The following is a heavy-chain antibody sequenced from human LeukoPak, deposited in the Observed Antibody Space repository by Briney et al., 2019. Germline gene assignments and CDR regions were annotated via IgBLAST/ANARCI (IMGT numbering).Heavy chain of an antibody. CDR2: IYYSGST. V-gene: IGHV4-39*01. Sequence: SETLSLTCTVSGGSISSSSYYWGWIRQPPGKGLEWIGSIYYSGSTYYNPSLKSRVTISVDTSKNQFSLKLSSVTAADTAVYYCARRRALGARGAFDIWGQGTMVTVSS. CDR3: ARRRALGARGAFDI. D-gene: IGHD1-26*01. CDR1: GGSISSSSYY. J-gene: IGHJ3*02.